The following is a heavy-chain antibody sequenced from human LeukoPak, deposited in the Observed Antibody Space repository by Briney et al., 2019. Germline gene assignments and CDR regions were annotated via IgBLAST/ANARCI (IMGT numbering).Heavy chain of an antibody. D-gene: IGHD6-13*01. Sequence: SETLSLTCAVYGGSFSGYYWSWIHQPPGKGLEWIGEISHSGSTNYNPSLKSRVTISVDTSKNQFSLKLSSVTAADTAVYYCARGSSSSLSAFDIWGQGTMVTVSS. V-gene: IGHV4-34*01. CDR3: ARGSSSSLSAFDI. CDR1: GGSFSGYY. CDR2: ISHSGST. J-gene: IGHJ3*02.